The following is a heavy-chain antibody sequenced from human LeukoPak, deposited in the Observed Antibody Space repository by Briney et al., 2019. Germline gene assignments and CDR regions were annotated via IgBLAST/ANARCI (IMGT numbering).Heavy chain of an antibody. V-gene: IGHV4-30-4*08. CDR2: IYYSGST. J-gene: IGHJ4*02. D-gene: IGHD6-13*01. CDR1: GYSISSGDYY. CDR3: ARVWYSSSCFDY. Sequence: PSETLSLTCAVSGYSISSGDYYWSWIRQPPGKGLEWIGYIYYSGSTYYNPSLKSRVTISVDTSKNQFSLKLSSVTAADTAVYYCARVWYSSSCFDYWGQGTLVTVSS.